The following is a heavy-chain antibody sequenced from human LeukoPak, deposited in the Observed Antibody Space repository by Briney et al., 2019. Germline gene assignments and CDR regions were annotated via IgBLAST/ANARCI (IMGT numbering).Heavy chain of an antibody. CDR3: ASFAYGGNSENWFDP. CDR1: GFTFSSYW. V-gene: IGHV3-74*01. Sequence: GGSLRLSCAASGFTFSSYWMHWVRQAPGKGLVWVSRINSDGSSTSYADSVKGRFTISRDNAKNTLYLQMNSLRAEDTAVYYCASFAYGGNSENWFDPWGQGILVTVSS. CDR2: INSDGSST. J-gene: IGHJ5*02. D-gene: IGHD4-23*01.